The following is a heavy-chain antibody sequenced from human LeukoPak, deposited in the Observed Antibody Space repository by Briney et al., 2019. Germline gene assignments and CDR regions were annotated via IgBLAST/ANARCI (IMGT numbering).Heavy chain of an antibody. CDR2: IYYTGST. CDR1: GGSVSSGNYY. CDR3: ARECYYDTSGYRYYFDY. Sequence: SETLSLTCTVSGGSVSSGNYYWSWVRQPPGKGLEWIGHIYYTGSTNYNPSLKSRVTISVDTSKNQFSLKLSSVTAADTAVYYCARECYYDTSGYRYYFDYWGQGTLVTVSS. J-gene: IGHJ4*02. D-gene: IGHD3-22*01. V-gene: IGHV4-61*01.